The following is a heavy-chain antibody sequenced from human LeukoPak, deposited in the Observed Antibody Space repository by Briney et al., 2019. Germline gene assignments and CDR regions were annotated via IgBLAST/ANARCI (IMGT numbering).Heavy chain of an antibody. CDR2: IWYDGSNK. V-gene: IGHV3-33*01. D-gene: IGHD3-22*01. CDR3: ARDLTYYYDSSGHDAFDI. CDR1: GFTFSSYG. J-gene: IGHJ3*02. Sequence: GRSLRLSCAASGFTFSSYGMHWVRQAPGKGLEWVAVIWYDGSNKYYADSVKGRFTISRDNSKNTLYLQMNSLRAEDTAVYYCARDLTYYYDSSGHDAFDIWGQGTMVTVSS.